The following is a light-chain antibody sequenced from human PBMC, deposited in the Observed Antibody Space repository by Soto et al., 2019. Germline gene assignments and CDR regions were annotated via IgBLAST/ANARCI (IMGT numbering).Light chain of an antibody. CDR3: HQFGSSPQT. Sequence: EIVLTQSPGTLSLSPGERATLSCRASQNVNSNHIAWYQQKPGQAPRLLIYGPSSRATGIPERFSGSGSGTDFTLTISRLEPKDFAVYFCHQFGSSPQTFGHGTKVEIK. CDR2: GPS. CDR1: QNVNSNH. V-gene: IGKV3-20*01. J-gene: IGKJ1*01.